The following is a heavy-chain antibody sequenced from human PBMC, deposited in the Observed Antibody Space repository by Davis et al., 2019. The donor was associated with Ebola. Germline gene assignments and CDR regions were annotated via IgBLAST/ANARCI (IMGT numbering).Heavy chain of an antibody. Sequence: AASVKVSCKASGYTFTSYAMHWVRQAPGQRLEWMGWISAYNGNTNYAQKLQGRVTMTTDTSTSTAYMELRSLRSDDTAVYYCARDLEVFFYYDSSGYYYVFDYWGQGTLVTVSS. D-gene: IGHD3-22*01. J-gene: IGHJ4*02. CDR2: ISAYNGNT. CDR1: GYTFTSYA. V-gene: IGHV1-18*01. CDR3: ARDLEVFFYYDSSGYYYVFDY.